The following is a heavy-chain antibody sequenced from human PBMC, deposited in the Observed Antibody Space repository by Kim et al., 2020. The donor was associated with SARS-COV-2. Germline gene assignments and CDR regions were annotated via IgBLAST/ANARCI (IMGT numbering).Heavy chain of an antibody. CDR3: ARGVNNNYFDY. V-gene: IGHV3-23*01. J-gene: IGHJ4*02. D-gene: IGHD1-1*01. CDR2: T. Sequence: TYYADSVKGRFTISRDNSKNTLYLQMNSLRAEDTAVYYCARGVNNNYFDYWGQGTLVTVSS.